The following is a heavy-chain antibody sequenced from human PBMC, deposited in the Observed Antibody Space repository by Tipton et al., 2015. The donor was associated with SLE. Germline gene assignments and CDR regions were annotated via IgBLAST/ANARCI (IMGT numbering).Heavy chain of an antibody. CDR1: GFIFSSYA. CDR3: AKDIVATTPIYGMDV. D-gene: IGHD5-12*01. CDR2: IYGGAHNT. J-gene: IGHJ6*02. V-gene: IGHV3-23*03. Sequence: SLRLSCAASGFIFSSYAMSWVRQAPGKGLEWIAVIYGGAHNTSYADSVKGRFTISRDNSKNTLYLQMISLRAEDTAVYYCAKDIVATTPIYGMDVWGQGTTVTVSS.